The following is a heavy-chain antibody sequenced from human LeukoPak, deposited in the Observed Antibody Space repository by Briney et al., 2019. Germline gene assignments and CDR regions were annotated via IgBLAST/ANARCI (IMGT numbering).Heavy chain of an antibody. J-gene: IGHJ4*02. CDR1: GYTFTSYG. Sequence: ASVKVSCKASGYTFTSYGISWVRQAPGQGLEWMGWISAYNGNTNYAQKFQGRVTMTEDTSTDTAYMELSSLRSEDTAVYYCARGSSWYGYYFDYWGQGTLVTVSS. D-gene: IGHD6-13*01. CDR3: ARGSSWYGYYFDY. CDR2: ISAYNGNT. V-gene: IGHV1-18*01.